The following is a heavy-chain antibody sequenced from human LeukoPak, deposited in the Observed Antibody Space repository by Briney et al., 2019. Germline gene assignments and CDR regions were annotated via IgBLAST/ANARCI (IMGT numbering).Heavy chain of an antibody. D-gene: IGHD4-23*01. CDR3: ARDSSGYGGSWYFDL. Sequence: SETLSLTCTVSGGSITGYYWSWIRQTPGKGLEWIGYVHYSGTTSYDPSLKSRVTISADMSRNQFSLRLSSVTAADTAVYYCARDSSGYGGSWYFDLWGRGTLVTVSS. J-gene: IGHJ2*01. CDR2: VHYSGTT. V-gene: IGHV4-59*01. CDR1: GGSITGYY.